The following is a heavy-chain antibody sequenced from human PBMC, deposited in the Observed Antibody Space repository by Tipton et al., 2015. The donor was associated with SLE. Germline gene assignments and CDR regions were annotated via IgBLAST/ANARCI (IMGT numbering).Heavy chain of an antibody. Sequence: LRLSCAVYGGSFSGYYWSWIRQPPGKGLEWIGEINHSGSTNYNPSLKGRVTISVDTSKNQFSLKLSSVTAADTAVYYCATPSTTLGGSGWHWDQGTLVTVSS. V-gene: IGHV4-34*01. J-gene: IGHJ4*02. D-gene: IGHD2-15*01. CDR1: GGSFSGYY. CDR2: INHSGST. CDR3: ATPSTTLGGSGWH.